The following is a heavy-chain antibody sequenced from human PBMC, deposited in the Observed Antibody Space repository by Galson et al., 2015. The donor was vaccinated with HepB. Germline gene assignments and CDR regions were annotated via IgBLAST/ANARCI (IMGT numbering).Heavy chain of an antibody. D-gene: IGHD4-17*01. Sequence: SLRLSCAASGFTFSNFGMHWVRQAPGKGLEWVAIIWFDGLNKYYADSVKGRFTISRDNSKNTLYLQMNSLRAEDTGVYYCARPMTTVTSDAFDIWGQGTMVTVSS. V-gene: IGHV3-33*01. CDR2: IWFDGLNK. CDR1: GFTFSNFG. J-gene: IGHJ3*02. CDR3: ARPMTTVTSDAFDI.